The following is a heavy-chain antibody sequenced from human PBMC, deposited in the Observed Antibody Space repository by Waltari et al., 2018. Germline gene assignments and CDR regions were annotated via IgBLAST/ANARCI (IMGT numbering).Heavy chain of an antibody. D-gene: IGHD3-10*01. CDR3: ATWYGSGSYGDY. V-gene: IGHV4-39*01. J-gene: IGHJ4*02. CDR2: IFNGGTT. CDR1: VGSLTNSNYF. Sequence: QLQLQESGTGLVKPSETLSLTCSVFVGSLTNSNYFWGWIRQTPGKGLEWIGRIFNGGTTFYNPSLKSRVTISLDTSDNQFSLQLTSVTASDRAVYYCATWYGSGSYGDYWGQGTLVTVSS.